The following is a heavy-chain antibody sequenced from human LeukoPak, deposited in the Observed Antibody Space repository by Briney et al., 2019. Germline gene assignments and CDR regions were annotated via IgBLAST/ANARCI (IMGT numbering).Heavy chain of an antibody. CDR3: ARGGVVPGWFDP. D-gene: IGHD3-3*01. V-gene: IGHV1-69*13. J-gene: IGHJ5*02. CDR1: GGTFSSYA. Sequence: GASVKVSCRASGGTFSSYAISWVRQAPGQGLEWMGGIIPIFGTANYAQKFQGRVTITADESTSTAYMELSSLRSEDTAVYYCARGGVVPGWFDPWGQGTLVTVSS. CDR2: IIPIFGTA.